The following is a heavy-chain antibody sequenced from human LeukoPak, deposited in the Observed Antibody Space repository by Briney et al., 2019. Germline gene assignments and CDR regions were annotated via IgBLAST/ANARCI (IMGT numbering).Heavy chain of an antibody. D-gene: IGHD2-2*01. J-gene: IGHJ5*02. CDR3: ARGPGCSSTSCPPGWFDP. CDR2: INHSGST. CDR1: GGSFSVYY. Sequence: PSETLSLTCAVYGGSFSVYYWSWIRQPPGKGLEWIGEINHSGSTNYNPSLKSRVTISVDTSKNQFSLKLSSVTAADTAVYYCARGPGCSSTSCPPGWFDPWGQGTLVTVSS. V-gene: IGHV4-34*01.